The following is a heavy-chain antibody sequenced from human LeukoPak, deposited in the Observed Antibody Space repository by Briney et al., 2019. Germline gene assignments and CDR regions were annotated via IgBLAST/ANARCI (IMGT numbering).Heavy chain of an antibody. V-gene: IGHV3-66*01. D-gene: IGHD3-10*01. Sequence: TGGSLRLSCAASGFTVSSNYMSWVRQAPGKGLEWVSVIYSGGSTYYADSVKGRFTISRDNSKSTLYLQMNSLRAEDTAVYYCWARGVILRTFDYWGQGTLVTVSS. CDR2: IYSGGST. CDR1: GFTVSSNY. CDR3: WARGVILRTFDY. J-gene: IGHJ4*02.